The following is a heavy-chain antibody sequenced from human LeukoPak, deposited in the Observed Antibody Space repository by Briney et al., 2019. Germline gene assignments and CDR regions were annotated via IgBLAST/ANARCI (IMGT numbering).Heavy chain of an antibody. Sequence: SETLSLTCTVSGGSISSSSYYWGWIRQPPGKGLEWIASIYYSGSTYYNPSLKSRVTISVDTSKNQFSLKLSSVTAADTAVYYCARRYGSGSYNYYYYYMDVWGKGTTVTVSS. V-gene: IGHV4-39*01. CDR3: ARRYGSGSYNYYYYYMDV. J-gene: IGHJ6*03. CDR2: IYYSGST. D-gene: IGHD3-10*01. CDR1: GGSISSSSYY.